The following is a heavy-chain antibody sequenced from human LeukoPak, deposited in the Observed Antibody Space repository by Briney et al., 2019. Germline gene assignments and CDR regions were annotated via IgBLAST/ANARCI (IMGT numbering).Heavy chain of an antibody. V-gene: IGHV4-59*08. J-gene: IGHJ4*02. Sequence: SQTLSLTCTVSGGSISSYYWSWIRQPPGKGLEWSGDIYYSGSTNYNPSLKSRVTISVDTSKNQFSLKLSSVTAADTAVYYCARLVHNWGQGTLVTVSS. CDR3: ARLVHN. D-gene: IGHD4/OR15-4a*01. CDR2: IYYSGST. CDR1: GGSISSYY.